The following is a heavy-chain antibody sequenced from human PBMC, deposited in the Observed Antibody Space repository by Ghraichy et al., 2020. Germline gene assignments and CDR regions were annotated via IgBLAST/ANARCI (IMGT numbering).Heavy chain of an antibody. CDR3: ARGDSPRDSGWYRVGRDGYYYYMDV. V-gene: IGHV1-69*13. Sequence: SVKVSCKASGGTFSSYAISWVRQAPGQGLEWMGGIIPIFGTANYAQKFQGRVTITADESTSTAYMELSSLRSEDTAVYYCARGDSPRDSGWYRVGRDGYYYYMDVWGKGTTVTVSS. CDR2: IIPIFGTA. CDR1: GGTFSSYA. D-gene: IGHD6-19*01. J-gene: IGHJ6*03.